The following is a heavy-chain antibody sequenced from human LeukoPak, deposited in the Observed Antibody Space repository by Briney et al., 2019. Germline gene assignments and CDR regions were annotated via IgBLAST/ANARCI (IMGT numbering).Heavy chain of an antibody. CDR2: IYPGDSDT. CDR1: GYSFTSYW. D-gene: IGHD3-10*01. J-gene: IGHJ3*02. V-gene: IGHV5-51*01. Sequence: GESLKISCEGSGYSFTSYWIGWVRQMPGKGLEWMGIIYPGDSDTRYSPSFQGQVAISADKSISTAYLQWSSLKASDTAMYYCASFGWLGDDAFDIWGQGTMVTVSS. CDR3: ASFGWLGDDAFDI.